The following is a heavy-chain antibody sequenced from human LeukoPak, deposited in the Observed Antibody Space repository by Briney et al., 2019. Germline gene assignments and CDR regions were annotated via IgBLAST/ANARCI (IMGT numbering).Heavy chain of an antibody. CDR3: ATTMVRGIIGVFDI. J-gene: IGHJ3*02. D-gene: IGHD3-10*01. V-gene: IGHV3-66*01. CDR2: IYSGGST. CDR1: GFTVSSSY. Sequence: GGSLRLSCAASGFTVSSSYMSWVRQAPGKGLEWVSAIYSGGSTYYADSVKGRFNISRDNSKNTVYLQMNSLRAEDTAVYYCATTMVRGIIGVFDIWGQGAMVTVSS.